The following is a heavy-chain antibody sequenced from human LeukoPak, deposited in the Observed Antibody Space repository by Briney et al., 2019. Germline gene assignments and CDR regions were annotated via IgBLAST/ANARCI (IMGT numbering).Heavy chain of an antibody. Sequence: GASLTLSCKGSGVGFINHGIHWVRQAPGKGPEWLATIWHDGSNEEYGDSVKGRVTISRDNSKSTLYLRTTSLRDEDTAVYFCARGRYSGYDYVLDSWGQGTLATVSS. CDR2: IWHDGSNE. CDR3: ARGRYSGYDYVLDS. V-gene: IGHV3-33*01. CDR1: GVGFINHG. J-gene: IGHJ5*01. D-gene: IGHD5-12*01.